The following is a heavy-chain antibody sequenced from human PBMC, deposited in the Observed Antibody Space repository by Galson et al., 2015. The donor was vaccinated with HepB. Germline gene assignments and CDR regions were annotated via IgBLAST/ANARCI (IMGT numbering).Heavy chain of an antibody. J-gene: IGHJ6*03. D-gene: IGHD1-26*01. CDR2: IWYDGSNK. V-gene: IGHV3-33*01. Sequence: SLRLSCAASGFTFSRYGMHWVRQAPGKGLEWVAVIWYDGSNKYYADSVKGRFTISRDNSKNALYLQMNSLRAEDTAVYYCARGVPWEPYMDVWGKGTTVTVSS. CDR1: GFTFSRYG. CDR3: ARGVPWEPYMDV.